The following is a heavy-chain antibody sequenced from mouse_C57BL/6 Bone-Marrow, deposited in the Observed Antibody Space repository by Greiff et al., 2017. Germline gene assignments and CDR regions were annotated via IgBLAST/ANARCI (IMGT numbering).Heavy chain of an antibody. CDR1: GYTFTSYW. J-gene: IGHJ4*01. V-gene: IGHV1-72*01. D-gene: IGHD2-5*01. CDR2: IDPNGGGT. Sequence: VQLQQPGAELVKPGASVKLSCKASGYTFTSYWMHWVKQRPGRGLAWIGRIDPNGGGTKYNEKFKSKATLTVDKPSSTAYMQLSSLTSEDSAVYYCATYYSNVYYYAMDYWGQGTSVTVSS. CDR3: ATYYSNVYYYAMDY.